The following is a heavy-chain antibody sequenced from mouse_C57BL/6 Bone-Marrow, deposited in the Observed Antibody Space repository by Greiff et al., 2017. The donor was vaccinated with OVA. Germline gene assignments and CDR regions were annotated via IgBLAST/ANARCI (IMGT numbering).Heavy chain of an antibody. CDR3: ARGNFGSSFYAMDD. J-gene: IGHJ4*01. CDR1: GFNIKNTY. CDR2: IDPANDNT. Sequence: EVQLHQSVAELVRPGASVKLSCTASGFNIKNTYMHWVKQRPEQGLEWIGRIDPANDNTKYAPKFQGKATMTADTSSNTAYLQLSSLSSEDTAVYCCARGNFGSSFYAMDDGGQGTSVTVSS. V-gene: IGHV14-3*01. D-gene: IGHD1-1*01.